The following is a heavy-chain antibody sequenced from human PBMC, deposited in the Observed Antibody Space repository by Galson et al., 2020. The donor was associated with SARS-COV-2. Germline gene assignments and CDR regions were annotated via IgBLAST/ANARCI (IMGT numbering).Heavy chain of an antibody. CDR3: ATKIYYYGMYV. CDR2: IYSGGST. J-gene: IGHJ6*02. Sequence: GESLKISCAASGFTVSSNYMRWVRQAPGKGLEWVYAIYSGGSTYYADSVKGRFTISRDNSKNTLYLQMNSLRSEDTAVYYCATKIYYYGMYVWGQGTTVTVSS. CDR1: GFTVSSNY. V-gene: IGHV3-53*01.